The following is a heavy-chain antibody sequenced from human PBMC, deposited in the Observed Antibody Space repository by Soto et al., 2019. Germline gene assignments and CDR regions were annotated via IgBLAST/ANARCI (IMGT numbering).Heavy chain of an antibody. CDR2: IYPGDSDT. CDR3: ARQGCSSTSCYVEYYYYYYMDV. J-gene: IGHJ6*03. V-gene: IGHV5-51*01. CDR1: GYSFTSYW. Sequence: PGESLKISCKGSGYSFTSYWIGWVRQMPGKGLEWMGIIYPGDSDTRYSPSFQGQVTISADKSISTAYLQWSSLKASDTAMYYCARQGCSSTSCYVEYYYYYYMDVWGKGTTVTVSS. D-gene: IGHD2-2*01.